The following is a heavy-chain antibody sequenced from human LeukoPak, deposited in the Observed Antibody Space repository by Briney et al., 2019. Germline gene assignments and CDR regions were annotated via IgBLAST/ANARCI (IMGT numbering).Heavy chain of an antibody. CDR1: GFTFSSYS. CDR2: IKSKTDGGTT. J-gene: IGHJ4*02. CDR3: TTDPPPPYYYDSSGYSSHY. Sequence: GGSLRLSCAASGFTFSSYSMNWVRQAPGKGLEWVGRIKSKTDGGTTDYAAPVKGRFTISRDDSKNTLYLQMNSLKTEDTAVYYCTTDPPPPYYYDSSGYSSHYWGQGTLVTVSS. D-gene: IGHD3-22*01. V-gene: IGHV3-15*01.